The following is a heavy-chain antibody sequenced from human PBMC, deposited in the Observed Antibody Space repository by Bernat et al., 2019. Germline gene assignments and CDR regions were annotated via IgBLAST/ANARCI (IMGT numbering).Heavy chain of an antibody. Sequence: EVQLVESGGGLVQPGRSLRLSCAASGFTFDDYAMHWVRQAPGKGLEWVSGINWHSGSIGYADSVKGRFTISRDNAKNSLYLQMNSLRAEDTAVYYCAREGFYGSGSYQDYWGQGTLVTVSS. CDR3: AREGFYGSGSYQDY. D-gene: IGHD3-10*01. CDR2: INWHSGSI. V-gene: IGHV3-9*01. CDR1: GFTFDDYA. J-gene: IGHJ4*02.